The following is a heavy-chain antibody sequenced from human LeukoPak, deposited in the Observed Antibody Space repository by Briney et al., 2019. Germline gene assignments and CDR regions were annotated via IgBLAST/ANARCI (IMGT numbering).Heavy chain of an antibody. V-gene: IGHV1-2*02. CDR2: INPNSGGT. J-gene: IGHJ4*02. CDR3: ARGKVVIDY. Sequence: GASVKVSCKASGYTFTSYDINWVRQATGQGLEWMGWINPNSGGTNYAQKFQGRVTMTRDTSISTAYMELSRLRSDDTAVYYCARGKVVIDYWGQGTLVTVSS. D-gene: IGHD3-22*01. CDR1: GYTFTSYD.